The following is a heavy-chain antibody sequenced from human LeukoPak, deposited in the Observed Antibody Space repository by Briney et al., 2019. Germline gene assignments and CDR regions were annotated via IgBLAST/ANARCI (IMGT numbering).Heavy chain of an antibody. CDR2: IYPGDSDT. J-gene: IGHJ4*02. D-gene: IGHD3-22*01. V-gene: IGHV5-51*01. CDR3: ATTYYYDSSGYPYYFDY. Sequence: ESLQISCHGSAYSFTSYWIVWVRQMPGKGREWMGIIYPGDSDTRYSPSFQGQVTISADKSISTAYLQWSSLKASDTAMYYCATTYYYDSSGYPYYFDYWGQGTLVTVSS. CDR1: AYSFTSYW.